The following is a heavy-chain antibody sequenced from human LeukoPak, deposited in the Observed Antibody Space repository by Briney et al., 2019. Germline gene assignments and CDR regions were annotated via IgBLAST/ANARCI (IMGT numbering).Heavy chain of an antibody. Sequence: PSETLSLTCTVSGGSISSSSYYWGWIRQPPGKGLEWIGEINHSGSTNYNPSLKSRVTISVDRSKNQFSLKLSSVTAADTAVYYCASYGDYEEGSGVYWGQGTLVTVSS. D-gene: IGHD4-17*01. J-gene: IGHJ4*02. CDR3: ASYGDYEEGSGVY. CDR2: INHSGST. CDR1: GGSISSSSYY. V-gene: IGHV4-39*07.